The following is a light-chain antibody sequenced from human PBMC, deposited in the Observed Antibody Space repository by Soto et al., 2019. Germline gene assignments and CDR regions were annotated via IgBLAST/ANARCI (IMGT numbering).Light chain of an antibody. CDR2: DVS. CDR1: SSDVCGYNY. V-gene: IGLV2-14*01. CDR3: SSYTSSSTLSYV. J-gene: IGLJ1*01. Sequence: QSVLTQPASVSGSPGQSITISCTGTSSDVCGYNYVSWYQQHPGKAPKLMIYDVSNRPSGVSNRFSGSKSGNTASLTISGLQAEDGADYYCSSYTSSSTLSYVFGTGTKVTVL.